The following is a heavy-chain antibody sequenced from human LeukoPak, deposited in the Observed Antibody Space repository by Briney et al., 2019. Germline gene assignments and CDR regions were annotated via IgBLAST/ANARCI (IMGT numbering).Heavy chain of an antibody. CDR1: GGSTSSSLYF. Sequence: PSETLSLTCTVSGGSTSSSLYFWGWVRQPPGKGLEWIGSIYYSGSTDYNPSLKSRLTMSVDTPKNQFSLNLNSVTAADTAVYFCVGRRAGANPFDYWGQGTLVTVSS. J-gene: IGHJ4*02. CDR2: IYYSGST. CDR3: VGRRAGANPFDY. D-gene: IGHD1-26*01. V-gene: IGHV4-39*01.